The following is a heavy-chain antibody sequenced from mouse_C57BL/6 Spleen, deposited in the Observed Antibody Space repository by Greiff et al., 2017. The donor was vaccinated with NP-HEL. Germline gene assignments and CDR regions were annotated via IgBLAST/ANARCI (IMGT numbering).Heavy chain of an antibody. CDR1: GYTFTSYW. CDR2: IDPSDSET. D-gene: IGHD2-4*01. Sequence: QVQLQQPGAELVRPGSSVKLSCKASGYTFTSYWMHWVKQRPIQGLEWIGNIDPSDSETHYNQKFKDKATLTVDKSSSTAYMQLSSLTSEDSAVYYCAVGSYYDHDGRFAYWGQGTLVTVSA. J-gene: IGHJ3*01. CDR3: AVGSYYDHDGRFAY. V-gene: IGHV1-52*01.